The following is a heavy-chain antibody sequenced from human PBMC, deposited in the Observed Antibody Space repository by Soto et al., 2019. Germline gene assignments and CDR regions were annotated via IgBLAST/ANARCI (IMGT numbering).Heavy chain of an antibody. V-gene: IGHV1-18*01. D-gene: IGHD2-15*01. CDR2: ISAYNGNT. CDR3: ARDLGGDVVAVHFDY. CDR1: GYTFTSYG. J-gene: IGHJ4*02. Sequence: QVQLVQSGAEVKKPGASVKVSCKASGYTFTSYGISWVRQAPGQGLERMGWISAYNGNTNYAQKLQGRVTMTTDTSTSTAYRELRSMRSDDTAVYYCARDLGGDVVAVHFDYWGQGTLVTVSS.